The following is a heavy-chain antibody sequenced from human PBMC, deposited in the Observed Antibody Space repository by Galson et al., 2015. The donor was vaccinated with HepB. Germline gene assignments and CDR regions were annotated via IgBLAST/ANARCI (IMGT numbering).Heavy chain of an antibody. CDR1: GFTFSSYS. Sequence: SLRLSCAASGFTFSSYSMNWVRQAPGKGLEWASSISSSSSYIYYADSVKGRFTISRDNAKNSLYLQMNSLRAEDTAVYYCARSQSDYYYYMDVWGKGTTVTVSS. V-gene: IGHV3-21*01. CDR2: ISSSSSYI. CDR3: ARSQSDYYYYMDV. J-gene: IGHJ6*03.